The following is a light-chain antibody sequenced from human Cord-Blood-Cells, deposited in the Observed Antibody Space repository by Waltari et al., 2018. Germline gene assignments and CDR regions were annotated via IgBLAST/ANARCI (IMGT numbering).Light chain of an antibody. V-gene: IGKV3-20*01. CDR1: QSVSSSY. Sequence: ELVLTQSPGTLSLSQGERATLSCRASQSVSSSYLAWYQQKPGQPPRLLIYVASSRATGIPDRFSGSGSGTDFTLTISRLEPEDFAVYYCQQYGSSPFTFGPGTKVDIK. CDR2: VAS. CDR3: QQYGSSPFT. J-gene: IGKJ3*01.